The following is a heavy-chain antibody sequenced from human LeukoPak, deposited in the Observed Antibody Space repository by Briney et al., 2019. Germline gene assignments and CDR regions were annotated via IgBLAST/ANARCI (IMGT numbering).Heavy chain of an antibody. V-gene: IGHV1-46*01. Sequence: ASVKVSCKASGYTFTMYYIHWVRQAPGQGLEWMGMINPTDGATTYAQRYQGRVTMTRDMSTTTVYMDLRSLRSEDPAVYFCARERRGGLSGNLGGLFALYYTYYYMDVWGRGTTVTVSS. J-gene: IGHJ6*03. CDR3: ARERRGGLSGNLGGLFALYYTYYYMDV. D-gene: IGHD3-16*01. CDR1: GYTFTMYY. CDR2: INPTDGAT.